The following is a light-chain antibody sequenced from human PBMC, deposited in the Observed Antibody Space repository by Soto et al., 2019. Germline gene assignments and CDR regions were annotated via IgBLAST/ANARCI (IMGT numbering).Light chain of an antibody. CDR3: HVWDSSRDHPL. Sequence: SYELTQPPSVSVAPGKTARITCGGINIGSKHVHWYQQKPGQAPVLVIYYDTDRPSGIPERFSGSNSGNTATLTISRVEAGDEADYYCHVWDSSRDHPLFGGGTQLTV. V-gene: IGLV3-21*04. CDR2: YDT. J-gene: IGLJ2*01. CDR1: NIGSKH.